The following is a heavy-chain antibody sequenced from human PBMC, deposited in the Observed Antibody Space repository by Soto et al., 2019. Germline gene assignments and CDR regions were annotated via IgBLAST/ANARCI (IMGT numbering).Heavy chain of an antibody. D-gene: IGHD3-3*01. CDR1: GGTFSSYA. V-gene: IGHV1-69*01. CDR3: ARGTYYDFWSGYYGY. CDR2: IIPIFGTA. Sequence: QVQLVQSGAEVKKPGSSVKVSCKASGGTFSSYAISWVRQAPGQGLEWMGGIIPIFGTANYAQKFQGRVTITADESTSTGYMEVSSVRSEDTAVYYCARGTYYDFWSGYYGYWGQGTLVTVSS. J-gene: IGHJ4*02.